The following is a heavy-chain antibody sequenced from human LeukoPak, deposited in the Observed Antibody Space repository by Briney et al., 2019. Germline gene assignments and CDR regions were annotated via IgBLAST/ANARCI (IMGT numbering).Heavy chain of an antibody. D-gene: IGHD3-9*01. J-gene: IGHJ5*02. V-gene: IGHV4-31*03. CDR1: GGSISSGGYY. CDR3: ARGSDILTWFDP. CDR2: IYYSGTT. Sequence: SQTLSLTCTVSGGSISSGGYYWSWIRQHPGRGLEWIGYIYYSGTTYYNPSLKSRVTISIDTSKNQFSLKLSSVTAADTAVYYCARGSDILTWFDPWGQGTLSASPQ.